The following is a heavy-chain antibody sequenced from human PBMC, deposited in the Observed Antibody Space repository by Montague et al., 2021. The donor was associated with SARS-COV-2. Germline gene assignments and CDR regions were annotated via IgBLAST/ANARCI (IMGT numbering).Heavy chain of an antibody. CDR3: ARDSIGVRQLGNWFDP. J-gene: IGHJ5*02. D-gene: IGHD6-13*01. CDR1: GGSLETSGYY. CDR2: MHYSGAT. V-gene: IGHV4-39*07. Sequence: SETLSLTCSVSGGSLETSGYYWGWVRQPPGKGLEWIVSMHYSGATFYNPSLKSRVTMSLDTSKNHFSLNLTSVTAADTAVYFCARDSIGVRQLGNWFDPWGQGTLVTVSS.